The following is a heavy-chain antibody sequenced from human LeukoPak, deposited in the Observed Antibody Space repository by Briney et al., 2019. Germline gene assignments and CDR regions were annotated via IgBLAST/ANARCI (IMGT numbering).Heavy chain of an antibody. Sequence: GASVKVSCKVSGYTLTELSMHWVRQAPGKGLEWMGGFDPEDGETIYAQKFQGRVTMTEDTSTDTAYMELSSLRSEDTAVYYCATDPWGKWVEMATIWLGYWGQGTLVTISS. D-gene: IGHD5-24*01. CDR1: GYTLTELS. J-gene: IGHJ4*02. CDR3: ATDPWGKWVEMATIWLGY. CDR2: FDPEDGET. V-gene: IGHV1-24*01.